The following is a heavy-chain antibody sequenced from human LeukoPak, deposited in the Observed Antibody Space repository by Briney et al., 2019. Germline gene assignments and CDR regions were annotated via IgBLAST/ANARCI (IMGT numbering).Heavy chain of an antibody. CDR2: ISGSGGST. D-gene: IGHD5-12*01. Sequence: GGSLRLSCAASGFTLSSYAMSWVRQAPGKGLEWVSAISGSGGSTYYADSVKGRFTISRDNSKNTLYLQMNSLRAEDTAVYYCAKAFYSGYDSGVDYWGQGTLVTVSS. J-gene: IGHJ4*02. CDR3: AKAFYSGYDSGVDY. V-gene: IGHV3-23*01. CDR1: GFTLSSYA.